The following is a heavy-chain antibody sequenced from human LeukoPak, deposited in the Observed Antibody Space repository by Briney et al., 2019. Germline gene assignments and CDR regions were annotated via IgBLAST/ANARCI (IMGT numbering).Heavy chain of an antibody. CDR3: AREAAAPSGYFDL. V-gene: IGHV4-31*03. CDR2: IYYSGST. Sequence: SQTLSLTCTVSGGSISRGGYYWSWIRQHPGKGLEWIGYIYYSGSTYYNPSLKSRVTISVDTSKSQFSLKLSSVTAADTAVDYYAREAAAPSGYFDLWGRGTLVTVSS. J-gene: IGHJ2*01. D-gene: IGHD6-13*01. CDR1: GGSISRGGYY.